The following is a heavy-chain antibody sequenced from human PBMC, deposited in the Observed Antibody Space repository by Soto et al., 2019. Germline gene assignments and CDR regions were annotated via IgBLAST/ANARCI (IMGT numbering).Heavy chain of an antibody. Sequence: PSETLSLTCAVSGGSISSGGYSWSWIRQPPGKGLEWIGYIYHSGSTYYNPSLKSRVTISVDRSKNQFSLKLSSVTAADTAVYYCARIGPTMAGSYWGQGTLVTVSS. CDR2: IYHSGST. D-gene: IGHD3-10*01. CDR3: ARIGPTMAGSY. J-gene: IGHJ4*02. CDR1: GGSISSGGYS. V-gene: IGHV4-30-2*01.